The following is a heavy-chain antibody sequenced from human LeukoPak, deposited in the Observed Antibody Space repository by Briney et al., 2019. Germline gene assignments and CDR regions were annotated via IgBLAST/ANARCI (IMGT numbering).Heavy chain of an antibody. J-gene: IGHJ4*02. CDR3: ARDQEAFDY. CDR1: GYTFTSNY. Sequence: ASVKVSCKASGYTFTSNYIHWVRQAPGQGLEWMGMIYPRDGSTSYTQKFQGRVTVTRDTSTSTVHMELSGLRSEDTAVYYCARDQEAFDYWGQGTLVTVSS. V-gene: IGHV1-46*01. CDR2: IYPRDGST.